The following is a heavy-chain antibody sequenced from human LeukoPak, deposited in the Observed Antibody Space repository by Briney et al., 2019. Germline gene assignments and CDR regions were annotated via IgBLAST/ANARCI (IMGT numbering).Heavy chain of an antibody. CDR3: VTRYCSVGVCYLNY. D-gene: IGHD2-8*02. CDR1: GFTFSSYW. V-gene: IGHV3-48*02. CDR2: ISGGSTTI. J-gene: IGHJ4*02. Sequence: GGSLRLSCAASGFTFSSYWMHWVRQAPGKGLVWVSYISGGSTTIYYADSVKGRFTISRDNAENSLYLQMSSLRDEDTAVYYCVTRYCSVGVCYLNYWGQGTLVTVSS.